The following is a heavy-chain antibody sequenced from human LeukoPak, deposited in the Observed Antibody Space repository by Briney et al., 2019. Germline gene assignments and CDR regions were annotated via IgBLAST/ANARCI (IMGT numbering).Heavy chain of an antibody. V-gene: IGHV1-2*02. CDR2: INPNSGGT. Sequence: RVASVKVSCKASGYTFTGYYMHWVRQAPGQGLEWMGWINPNSGGTNYAQKFQGRVTMTRDTSTSTVYMELNSLRSEDTAVYYCARGRTVTRQRGRGGFDYWGQGTLVTVSS. CDR1: GYTFTGYY. J-gene: IGHJ4*02. D-gene: IGHD4-11*01. CDR3: ARGRTVTRQRGRGGFDY.